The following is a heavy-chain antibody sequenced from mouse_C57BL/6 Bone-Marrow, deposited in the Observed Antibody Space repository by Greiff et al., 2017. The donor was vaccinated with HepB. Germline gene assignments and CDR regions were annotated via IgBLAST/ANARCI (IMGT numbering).Heavy chain of an antibody. D-gene: IGHD1-1*02. J-gene: IGHJ4*01. CDR1: GYTFTNYW. CDR2: IYPGGGYT. V-gene: IGHV1-63*01. Sequence: QVQLKQSGAELVRPGTSVKMSCKASGYTFTNYWIGWAKQRPGHGLEWIGDIYPGGGYTNYNEKFKGKATLTADKSSSTAYMQFSSLTSEDSAIYYCARVGYGAMDSWGQGTSVTVSS. CDR3: ARVGYGAMDS.